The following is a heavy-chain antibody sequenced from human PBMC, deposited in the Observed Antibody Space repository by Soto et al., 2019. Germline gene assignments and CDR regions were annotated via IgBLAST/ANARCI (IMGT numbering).Heavy chain of an antibody. CDR1: GFTFSSYG. Sequence: QVQLVESGGGVVQPGRSLRLSCAASGFTFSSYGMHWVRQAPGKGLEWVAVIWYDVSNKYYADSVKGRFTISRDNSKNTLYLQMNSRRAEDTAVYYCARVNVAAPGTYTPTLFDDWGQGTLVTVSS. J-gene: IGHJ4*02. CDR3: ARVNVAAPGTYTPTLFDD. CDR2: IWYDVSNK. D-gene: IGHD6-13*01. V-gene: IGHV3-33*01.